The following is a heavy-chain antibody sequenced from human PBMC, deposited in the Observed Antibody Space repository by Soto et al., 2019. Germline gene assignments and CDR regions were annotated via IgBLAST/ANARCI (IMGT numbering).Heavy chain of an antibody. V-gene: IGHV4-31*03. CDR3: ARDNFYDYYGMDV. CDR2: IYYSGST. J-gene: IGHJ6*02. CDR1: GGSISSGGYY. Sequence: LSLTCTVSGGSISSGGYYWSWIRQHPGKGLEWIGYIYYSGSTYYNPSLKSRVTISVDTSKNQFSLKLSSVTAADTAVYYCARDNFYDYYGMDVWGQGTTVTVSS. D-gene: IGHD3-3*01.